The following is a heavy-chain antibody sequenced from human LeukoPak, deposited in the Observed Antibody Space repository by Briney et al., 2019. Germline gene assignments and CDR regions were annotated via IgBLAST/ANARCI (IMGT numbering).Heavy chain of an antibody. J-gene: IGHJ4*02. CDR1: GYSFTSYW. CDR2: IDPSDSYT. D-gene: IGHD5-24*01. CDR3: ARHVRDDYGLSFDY. Sequence: GESLKISCKGSGYSFTSYWISWVRQMPGKGLEWMGRIDPSDSYTNSSSSFQGHVTISADKSISTAYLQWSSLKASDTAMYYCARHVRDDYGLSFDYWGQGTLVTVSS. V-gene: IGHV5-10-1*01.